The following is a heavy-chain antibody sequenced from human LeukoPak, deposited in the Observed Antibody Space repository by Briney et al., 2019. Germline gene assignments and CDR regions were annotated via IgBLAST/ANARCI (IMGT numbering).Heavy chain of an antibody. CDR2: ISYDGSDE. Sequence: GGSLRLSCAASGFSFSSYGMHWVRQAPGKGLEWVAVISYDGSDEYYADSVKGRFTISRDNSKNTLYLQMNSLRAEDTAVYYCARDAYCRSTSCYGGYYFDYWGQGTLVTVSS. CDR3: ARDAYCRSTSCYGGYYFDY. J-gene: IGHJ4*02. V-gene: IGHV3-30*03. D-gene: IGHD2-2*01. CDR1: GFSFSSYG.